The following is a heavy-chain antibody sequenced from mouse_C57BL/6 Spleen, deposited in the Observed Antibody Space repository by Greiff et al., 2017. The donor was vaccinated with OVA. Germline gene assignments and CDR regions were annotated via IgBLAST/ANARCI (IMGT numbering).Heavy chain of an antibody. CDR2: INYDGSST. D-gene: IGHD2-4*01. V-gene: IGHV5-16*01. CDR1: GFTFSDYY. CDR3: AREDDYLRFAY. Sequence: EVQVVESEGGLVQPGSSMKLSCTASGFTFSDYYMAWVRQVPEKGLEWVANINYDGSSTYYLDSLKSRFIISRDNAKNILYLQMSSLKSEDTATYYCAREDDYLRFAYWGQGTLVTVSA. J-gene: IGHJ3*01.